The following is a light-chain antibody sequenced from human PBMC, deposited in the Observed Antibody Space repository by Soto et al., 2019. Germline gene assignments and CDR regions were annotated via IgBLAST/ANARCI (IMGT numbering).Light chain of an antibody. CDR3: CSYAVIYPYV. Sequence: QSALTQPRSVSGSPGQSVTISCTGTSNDVGGHNYVSWYQQQSGKAPKLLIYDVIKRPSGVPDRFSGSKSGNTASLTISRLQAEDEADYYCCSYAVIYPYVFGTGTKVTVL. J-gene: IGLJ1*01. V-gene: IGLV2-11*01. CDR1: SNDVGGHNY. CDR2: DVI.